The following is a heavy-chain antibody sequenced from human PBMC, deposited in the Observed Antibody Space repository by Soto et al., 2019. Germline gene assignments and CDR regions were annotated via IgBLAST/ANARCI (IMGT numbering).Heavy chain of an antibody. V-gene: IGHV3-7*05. CDR1: GLTFSSYW. D-gene: IGHD6-13*01. CDR3: ARSSDGNTWYNYFQH. J-gene: IGHJ1*01. CDR2: IKQDGSEK. Sequence: GGSLRLSCAASGLTFSSYWMSWVRQAPGKGLEWVANIKQDGSEKYYVDSVKGRFTISRDNAKNSLYLQMNSLRAEDTAVYYCARSSDGNTWYNYFQHWGQGTLVTVSS.